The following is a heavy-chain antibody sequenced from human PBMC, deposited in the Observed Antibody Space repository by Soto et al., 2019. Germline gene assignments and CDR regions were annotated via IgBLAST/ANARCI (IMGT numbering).Heavy chain of an antibody. CDR3: TRDGDGRMTTNPYYYYGMDV. V-gene: IGHV4-59*01. Sequence: SETLSLTCTVSGGSISGYYWSWIRQPPGKGLEWIGNVYYSGGAKYNPSVKRRVSISVDTSKNQFSLNLSSVTAADTAVYYCTRDGDGRMTTNPYYYYGMDVWGQGTTVTVSS. D-gene: IGHD2-21*02. CDR2: VYYSGGA. CDR1: GGSISGYY. J-gene: IGHJ6*02.